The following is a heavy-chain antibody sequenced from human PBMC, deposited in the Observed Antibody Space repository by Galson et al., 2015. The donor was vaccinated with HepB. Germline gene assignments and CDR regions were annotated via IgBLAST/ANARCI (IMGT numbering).Heavy chain of an antibody. J-gene: IGHJ3*02. CDR2: TYYRTKWYN. CDR3: ARGHFYAFEI. V-gene: IGHV6-1*01. Sequence: CAISGDSDSSNSVAWHWIRQSPSRGLEWLGRTYYRTKWYNDYAVSVKSRISINPDTSKNQFSLQLNSVTPEDTAVYYCARGHFYAFEIWGQGTMVTVSS. CDR1: GDSDSSNSVA.